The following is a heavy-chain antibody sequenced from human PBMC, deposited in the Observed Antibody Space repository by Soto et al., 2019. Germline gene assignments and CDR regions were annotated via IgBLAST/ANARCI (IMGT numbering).Heavy chain of an antibody. CDR1: GFTFSSYE. V-gene: IGHV3-48*03. CDR3: ARDLGGGNYDILTGGGFDY. D-gene: IGHD3-9*01. J-gene: IGHJ4*02. Sequence: GGSLRLSCAASGFTFSSYEMNWVRQAPGKGLEWVSYISSSGSTIYYADSVKGRFTISRDNAKNSLYLQMNSLRAEDTAVYYCARDLGGGNYDILTGGGFDYWGQGTLVTVSS. CDR2: ISSSGSTI.